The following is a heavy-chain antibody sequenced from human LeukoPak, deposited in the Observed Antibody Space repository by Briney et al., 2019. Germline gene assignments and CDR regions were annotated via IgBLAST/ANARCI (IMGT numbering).Heavy chain of an antibody. CDR1: GFTFSRYW. D-gene: IGHD5-18*01. J-gene: IGHJ4*02. CDR3: VKDCTEGRGYSYGPYFDY. Sequence: GGSLRLSCVASGFTFSRYWMHWVRQAPGKGLVWVSRINSDGRSTNYADSVKGRFSISRDNAENTLYLQMNSLRVEDTAVYYCVKDCTEGRGYSYGPYFDYWGQGTLVTVSS. V-gene: IGHV3-74*01. CDR2: INSDGRST.